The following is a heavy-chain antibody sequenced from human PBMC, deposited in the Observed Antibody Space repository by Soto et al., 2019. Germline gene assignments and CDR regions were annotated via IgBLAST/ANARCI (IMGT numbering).Heavy chain of an antibody. Sequence: ASVKVSCKASGYTFTSYGISWVRQAPGQGLEWMGWISAYNGNTNYAQKLQGRVTMTTDTSTSTAYMELRSLRSDDTAVYYCARAPNALGFGESSPYYYYYGMDVWGQGTTVTVSS. J-gene: IGHJ6*02. CDR3: ARAPNALGFGESSPYYYYYGMDV. D-gene: IGHD3-10*01. CDR1: GYTFTSYG. CDR2: ISAYNGNT. V-gene: IGHV1-18*01.